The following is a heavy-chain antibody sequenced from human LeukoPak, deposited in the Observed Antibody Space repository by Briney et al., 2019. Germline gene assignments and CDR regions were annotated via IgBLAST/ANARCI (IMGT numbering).Heavy chain of an antibody. CDR3: ARHDPGWFDT. J-gene: IGHJ5*02. Sequence: TSETLSLTCTVSGGSISSSYWSWIRQPPGKGLEWFGYIHYSGSDNYNPSLKSRATISVDTPKAHFSLKLSFATAADTAVYYCARHDPGWFDTWGQGTLVTVSS. CDR2: IHYSGSD. V-gene: IGHV4-59*08. CDR1: GGSISSSY. D-gene: IGHD7-27*01.